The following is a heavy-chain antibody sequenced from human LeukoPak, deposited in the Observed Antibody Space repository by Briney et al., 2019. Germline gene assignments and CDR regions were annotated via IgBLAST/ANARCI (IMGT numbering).Heavy chain of an antibody. CDR3: ARGLAVAGPGPDY. D-gene: IGHD6-19*01. V-gene: IGHV1-2*02. CDR2: INPNSGGT. CDR1: GYTFTGYY. Sequence: ASVKVSCKASGYTFTGYYMHWVRQAPGQGLEWMGWINPNSGGTNYAQKFQGRVTMTRDMSISTAYMELSRLRSDDTAVYYCARGLAVAGPGPDYWGQGTLVTVSS. J-gene: IGHJ4*02.